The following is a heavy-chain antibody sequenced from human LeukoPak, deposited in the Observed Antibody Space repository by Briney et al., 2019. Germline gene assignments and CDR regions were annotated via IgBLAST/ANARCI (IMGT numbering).Heavy chain of an antibody. CDR2: ISGSGGIT. J-gene: IGHJ4*02. Sequence: GGSLRLSCAASGFTFSSYAMSWVRQAPGKGLEWVSAISGSGGITYYADSVRGGFTISKDNTKNTLFLQINSMRAEDTAVYYCAKDAAKEYDILTGYLGYYFDYWGQGTLVTVSS. V-gene: IGHV3-23*01. CDR3: AKDAAKEYDILTGYLGYYFDY. D-gene: IGHD3-9*01. CDR1: GFTFSSYA.